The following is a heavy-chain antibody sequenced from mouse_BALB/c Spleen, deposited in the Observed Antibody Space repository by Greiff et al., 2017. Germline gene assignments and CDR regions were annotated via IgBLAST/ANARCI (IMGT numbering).Heavy chain of an antibody. D-gene: IGHD2-4*01. CDR3: ARGYYDYDGGFAY. Sequence: EVHLVESGGGLVKPGGSLKLSCAASGFTFSDYYMYWVRQTPEKRLEWVATISDGGSYTYYPDSVKGRFTISRDNAKNNLYLQMSSLKSEDTAMYYCARGYYDYDGGFAYWGQGTLVTVSA. V-gene: IGHV5-4*02. J-gene: IGHJ3*01. CDR1: GFTFSDYY. CDR2: ISDGGSYT.